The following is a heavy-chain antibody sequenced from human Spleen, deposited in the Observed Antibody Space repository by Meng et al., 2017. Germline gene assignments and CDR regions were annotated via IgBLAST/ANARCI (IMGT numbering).Heavy chain of an antibody. CDR3: ARDNYDSDGHYYPDY. V-gene: IGHV3-74*01. Sequence: EVHLMESGGGLVQPGGSLRLSWAASGLTFSRYWMHWVRQAPGKGLMWVSRINYDGSSTNYADSVKGRFTMSRDNAKSTLYLQMDSLRAEDTAVYYCARDNYDSDGHYYPDYWGQGTLVTVSS. CDR2: INYDGSST. CDR1: GLTFSRYW. J-gene: IGHJ4*02. D-gene: IGHD3-22*01.